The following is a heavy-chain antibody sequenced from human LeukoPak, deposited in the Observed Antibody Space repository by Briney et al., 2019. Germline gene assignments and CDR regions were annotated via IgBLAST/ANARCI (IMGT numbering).Heavy chain of an antibody. J-gene: IGHJ3*02. CDR2: IYNSESI. V-gene: IGHV4-4*07. Sequence: SETLSPTCSVSGGSMSGYYWSWIRQFAGKGLEWIGRIYNSESINYSPSLKSRVTMSVDTSKNQFSLKLSSVTAADTAVYYCASGTGFGGRAFDIWGQGTMVTVSS. CDR1: GGSMSGYY. CDR3: ASGTGFGGRAFDI. D-gene: IGHD3-10*01.